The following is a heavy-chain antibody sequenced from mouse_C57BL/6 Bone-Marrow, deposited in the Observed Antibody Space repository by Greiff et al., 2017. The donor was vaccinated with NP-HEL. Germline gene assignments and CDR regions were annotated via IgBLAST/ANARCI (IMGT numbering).Heavy chain of an antibody. CDR2: IDPSDSYT. J-gene: IGHJ3*01. CDR1: GYTFTSYW. D-gene: IGHD2-3*01. V-gene: IGHV1-59*01. Sequence: QVQLQQPGAELVRPGTSVKLSCKASGYTFTSYWMHWVKQRPGQGLEWIGVIDPSDSYTNYNQKFKGKATLTVDTSSSTAYMQLSSLTSEDSAVYYCASDGYYPAWFAYWGQGTLVTVSA. CDR3: ASDGYYPAWFAY.